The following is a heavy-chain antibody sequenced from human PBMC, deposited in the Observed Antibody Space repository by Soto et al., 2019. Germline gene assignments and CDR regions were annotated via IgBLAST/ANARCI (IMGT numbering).Heavy chain of an antibody. J-gene: IGHJ4*02. Sequence: EVQLVESGGCLVQPGGSLRLSCAASGFTVSSNYMSWVRQAPGKGLEWVSVIYSGGSTYYADSVKGRFTISRDNSENTLYLQMNRLRAEDTAVYYCARTCSGGTCSFDYWGQGTLVTVSS. D-gene: IGHD2-15*01. CDR3: ARTCSGGTCSFDY. CDR1: GFTVSSNY. V-gene: IGHV3-66*01. CDR2: IYSGGST.